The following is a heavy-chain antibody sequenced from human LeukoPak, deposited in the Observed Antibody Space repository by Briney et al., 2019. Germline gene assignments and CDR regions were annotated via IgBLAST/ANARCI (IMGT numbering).Heavy chain of an antibody. D-gene: IGHD6-13*01. V-gene: IGHV1-2*02. Sequence: ASVKVSCKASGYTFTSYDINWVRQATGQGLEWMGWINPNSGGTNYAQKFQGRVTMTRDTSISTAYMELSRLRSDDTAVYYCARTPWSSWSYFQHWGQGTLVTVSS. CDR1: GYTFTSYD. CDR2: INPNSGGT. CDR3: ARTPWSSWSYFQH. J-gene: IGHJ1*01.